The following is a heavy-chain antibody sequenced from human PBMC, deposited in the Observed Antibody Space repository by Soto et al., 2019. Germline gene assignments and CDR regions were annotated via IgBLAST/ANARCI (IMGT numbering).Heavy chain of an antibody. CDR1: GGSISSYY. CDR3: ASAAYCSSTSCYLEDYYYYYMDV. J-gene: IGHJ6*03. CDR2: IYYSGST. Sequence: PSETLSLTCTVSGGSISSYYWSWIRQPPGKGLEWIGYIYYSGSTNYNPSLKSRVTISVDTSKNQFSLKLSSVTAADTAVYYCASAAYCSSTSCYLEDYYYYYMDVWGEGTTVTVSS. V-gene: IGHV4-59*08. D-gene: IGHD2-2*01.